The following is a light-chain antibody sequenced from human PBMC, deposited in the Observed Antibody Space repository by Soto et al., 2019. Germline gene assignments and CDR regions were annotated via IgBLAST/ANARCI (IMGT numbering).Light chain of an antibody. V-gene: IGLV1-40*01. CDR3: QSYDSSLSGAV. Sequence: QSVLTQPPSVSGAPGQRVTISCTGSSSNIGAGVDVHWYQQLPGTAPKLLMYGNNNRPSGVPDRFSASKSGTSASLAITGLQAEDEADYYCQSYDSSLSGAVFGGGTKLTVL. CDR2: GNN. J-gene: IGLJ3*02. CDR1: SSNIGAGVD.